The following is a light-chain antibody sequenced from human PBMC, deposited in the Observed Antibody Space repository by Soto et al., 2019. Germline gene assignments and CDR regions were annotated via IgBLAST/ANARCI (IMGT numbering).Light chain of an antibody. CDR3: AAWDDSLNGFV. V-gene: IGLV1-44*01. CDR2: SNH. CDR1: SSNIGSYT. Sequence: QSVLTQPPSASGTPGQTVTVSCSGSSSNIGSYTVNWYQQLPGTAPKLVIYSNHQRPSGVPDRFSGSKSGTSASLAISGLQSEDEADYYCAAWDDSLNGFVFGSGTKLTVL. J-gene: IGLJ1*01.